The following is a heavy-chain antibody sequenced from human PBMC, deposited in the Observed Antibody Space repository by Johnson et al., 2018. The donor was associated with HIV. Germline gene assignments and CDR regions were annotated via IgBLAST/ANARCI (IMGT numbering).Heavy chain of an antibody. V-gene: IGHV3-30-3*01. D-gene: IGHD3-10*01. CDR1: GFTFSSYA. Sequence: QMLLVESGGGVVQPGRSLRLSCAASGFTFSSYAMHWVRQAPGKGLEWVAVISYDGDNVYYADSVKGRFTISRDNSKNTLYLQMNSLRVADTAVYYCARDRSLWFRELWPRDAFDMWGQGTKITVSS. J-gene: IGHJ3*02. CDR2: ISYDGDNV. CDR3: ARDRSLWFRELWPRDAFDM.